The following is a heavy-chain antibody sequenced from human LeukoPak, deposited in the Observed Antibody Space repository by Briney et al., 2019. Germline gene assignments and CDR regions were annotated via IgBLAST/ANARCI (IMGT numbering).Heavy chain of an antibody. D-gene: IGHD2-8*01. V-gene: IGHV1-69*13. Sequence: GASVKVSCKASGGTFSSYAISWVRQAPGQGLEWMGGIIPIFGTANYAQKFQGRVTITADESTSTAYMELSSLRSEDTAVYYCARGMVYAMVGGPYYYYMDVWGKGTTVTVSS. CDR1: GGTFSSYA. CDR2: IIPIFGTA. J-gene: IGHJ6*03. CDR3: ARGMVYAMVGGPYYYYMDV.